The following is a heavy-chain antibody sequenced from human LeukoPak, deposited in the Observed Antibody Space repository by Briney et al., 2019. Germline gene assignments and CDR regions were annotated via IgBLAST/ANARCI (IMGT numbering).Heavy chain of an antibody. D-gene: IGHD6-13*01. Sequence: ASVKVSCKASGYTFTRYYMHWVRQAPGQGLEWMGWINPNSGGTNYAQKFQGRVTMTRDTSISTAYMELSRLRSDDTAVYYCARDRSSSSWHSTPSFFDYWGQGTLVTVSS. CDR1: GYTFTRYY. CDR2: INPNSGGT. CDR3: ARDRSSSSWHSTPSFFDY. J-gene: IGHJ4*02. V-gene: IGHV1-2*02.